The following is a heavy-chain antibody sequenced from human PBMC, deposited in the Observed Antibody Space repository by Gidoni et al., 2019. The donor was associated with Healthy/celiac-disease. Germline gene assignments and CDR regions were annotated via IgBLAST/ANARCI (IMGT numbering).Heavy chain of an antibody. J-gene: IGHJ6*03. V-gene: IGHV4-34*01. Sequence: QVQLQQWGAGRLKPSETLSLTCAVYGGSFSGYYWSWIRQPPGKGLEWIGEINHSGSTNYNPSLKSRVTISVDTSKNQFSLKLSSVTAADTAVYYGARGPFTAMVYYYYYMDVWGKGTTVTVSS. D-gene: IGHD5-18*01. CDR3: ARGPFTAMVYYYYYMDV. CDR2: INHSGST. CDR1: GGSFSGYY.